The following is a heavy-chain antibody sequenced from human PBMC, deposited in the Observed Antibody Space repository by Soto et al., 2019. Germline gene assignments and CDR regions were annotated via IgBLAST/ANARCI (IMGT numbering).Heavy chain of an antibody. CDR3: ARDLGTATDI. Sequence: QVQLHESGPGLVKPSGTLSLTCAVSGDSISSSNWWSWVRQAPGKGLEWIGEIYHSGATTYNPSLKSRATISVDPSTNHSSLKLTSAPAADPAVYFCARDLGTATDIWGRGTLVTVAS. V-gene: IGHV4-4*02. J-gene: IGHJ4*02. CDR1: GDSISSSNW. CDR2: IYHSGAT.